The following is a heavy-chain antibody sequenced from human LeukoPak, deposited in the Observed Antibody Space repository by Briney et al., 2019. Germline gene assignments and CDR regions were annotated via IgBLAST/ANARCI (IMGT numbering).Heavy chain of an antibody. J-gene: IGHJ4*02. V-gene: IGHV1-2*02. CDR1: GYTFTGYY. Sequence: ASVKVSCKASGYTFTGYYMHWVRQAPGQGLEWMGWINPNSGGTNYAQKFQGRVTMTRDTSIRTAYMELSRLRSDDTAVYYCAKGLTTVASVDYWGQGTLVTVSS. D-gene: IGHD1-14*01. CDR3: AKGLTTVASVDY. CDR2: INPNSGGT.